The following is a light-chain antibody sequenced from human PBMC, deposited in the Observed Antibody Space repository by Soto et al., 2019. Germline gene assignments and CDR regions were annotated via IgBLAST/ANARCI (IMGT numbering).Light chain of an antibody. J-gene: IGKJ4*01. V-gene: IGKV3-11*01. CDR3: QQRSSWPPIT. CDR1: QSVSIN. CDR2: DAS. Sequence: EIVLTQSPATLSLSPGERATLSCRASQSVSINLAWYQQKPGQAPRLLIYDASNRPTGIPARFTGSGSGTAFNLTISSLEPEAFSVYYCQQRSSWPPITFGGGTKVEIK.